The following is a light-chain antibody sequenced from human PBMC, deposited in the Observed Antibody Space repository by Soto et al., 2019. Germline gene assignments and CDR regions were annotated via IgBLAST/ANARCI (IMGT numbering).Light chain of an antibody. Sequence: SYELTQPPSVSVSPGQTASITCSGDKLGDKYACWYQQKPGQSPVLVIYQASKRPSGIPERFSGSNSGNTATLTISGTPALDGADYYCQAWDSSTVVFGGGTKLTVL. CDR3: QAWDSSTVV. CDR2: QAS. J-gene: IGLJ2*01. CDR1: KLGDKY. V-gene: IGLV3-1*01.